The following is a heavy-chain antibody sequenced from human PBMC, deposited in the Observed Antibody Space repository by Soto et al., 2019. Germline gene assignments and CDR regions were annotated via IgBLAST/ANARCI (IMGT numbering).Heavy chain of an antibody. CDR2: IYYSGST. Sequence: SETLSLTCTVSGGSISRGDYYWSWIRQPPGKGLEWIGYIYYSGSTYYDPSLKSRVTISADTSKNQFSLKLSSVTAADTAVYYCAIHSGLLWFGASAFDIWGQGTMVTVS. CDR3: AIHSGLLWFGASAFDI. D-gene: IGHD3-10*01. J-gene: IGHJ3*02. CDR1: GGSISRGDYY. V-gene: IGHV4-30-4*01.